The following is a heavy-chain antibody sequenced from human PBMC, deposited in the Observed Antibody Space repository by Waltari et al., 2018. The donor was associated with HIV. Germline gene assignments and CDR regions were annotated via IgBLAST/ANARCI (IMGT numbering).Heavy chain of an antibody. CDR3: AKVAGRSGSYSHYYYGMDV. V-gene: IGHV3-30*18. CDR2: FSYDADQ. J-gene: IGHJ6*02. CDR1: GFAFKNFA. D-gene: IGHD1-26*01. Sequence: QVQLVESGGGVVQPGGSLRLSCAASGFAFKNFAMHWVRQAPGKGRGGVAVFSYDADQYYADSVKGRFTISRDNSKKSLFLQMSSLRPEDSAVYYCAKVAGRSGSYSHYYYGMDVWGQGTTVTVS.